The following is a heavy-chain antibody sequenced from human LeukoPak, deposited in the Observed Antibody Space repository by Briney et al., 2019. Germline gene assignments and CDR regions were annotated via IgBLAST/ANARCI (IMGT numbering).Heavy chain of an antibody. D-gene: IGHD6-19*01. CDR1: RGSISNYY. J-gene: IGHJ4*02. V-gene: IGHV4-59*01. CDR3: ARGNGWYAY. CDR2: IYYSGST. Sequence: PSETLSLTCTVSRGSISNYYWGWIRQPPGKGLEWIGYIYYSGSTNYNPSLKSRVTISVDTSKNQFSLKLSSVTAADTAVYYCARGNGWYAYWGQGTLVTVSS.